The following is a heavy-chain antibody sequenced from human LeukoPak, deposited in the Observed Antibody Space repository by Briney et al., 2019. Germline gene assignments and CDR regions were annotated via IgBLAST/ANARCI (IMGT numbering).Heavy chain of an antibody. V-gene: IGHV3-7*01. D-gene: IGHD2-21*02. CDR1: GFTFSDYW. CDR2: TNYHGSDK. Sequence: RSGGSLRLSCAASGFTFSDYWMQWLRQAPGKGLEWVANTNYHGSDKYLVDSVKGRFTISRDNAKNSLFLQMNSLRDEDTAVYYCTRGDPDYWGQGTLVTVSS. CDR3: TRGDPDY. J-gene: IGHJ4*02.